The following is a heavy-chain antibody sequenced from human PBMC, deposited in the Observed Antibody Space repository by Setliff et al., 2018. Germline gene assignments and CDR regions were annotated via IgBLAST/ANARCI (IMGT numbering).Heavy chain of an antibody. J-gene: IGHJ4*02. CDR3: AKDRPQGVNGRSLDY. CDR2: ISASDGSST. CDR1: TFPFSNYG. V-gene: IGHV3-23*01. Sequence: LRLSCAASTFPFSNYGVTWVRQAPGKGPQWVASISASDGSSTYYGDSVKGRFTISRDNSQNTLYLQMNSLRAEDTAVYYCAKDRPQGVNGRSLDYWGRGALVTV. D-gene: IGHD3-10*01.